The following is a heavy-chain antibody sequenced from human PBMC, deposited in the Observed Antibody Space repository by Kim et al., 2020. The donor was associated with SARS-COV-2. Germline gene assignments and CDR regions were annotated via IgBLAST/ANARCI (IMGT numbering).Heavy chain of an antibody. J-gene: IGHJ4*02. Sequence: GGSLRLSCAASGFTFSSYGMHWVRQAPGKGLEWVAVIWYDGSNKYYADSVKGRFTISRDNSKNTLYLQMNSLRAEDTAVYYCARDPSIAVAQTSFDYWGQGTLVTVSS. D-gene: IGHD6-19*01. CDR1: GFTFSSYG. V-gene: IGHV3-33*01. CDR2: IWYDGSNK. CDR3: ARDPSIAVAQTSFDY.